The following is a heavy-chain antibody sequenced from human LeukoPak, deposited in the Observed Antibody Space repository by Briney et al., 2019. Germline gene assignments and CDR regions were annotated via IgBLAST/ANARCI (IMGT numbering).Heavy chain of an antibody. CDR1: GYTFTSYG. J-gene: IGHJ4*02. CDR2: ISAYNGNT. D-gene: IGHD4-17*01. Sequence: AASVKVSCKASGYTFTSYGISWVRQAPGQGLEWMGWISAYNGNTNYAQKLQGRVTMTTDTSTSTAYMELRSLRSGDTAVYYCARGMTTDDTGRGIPDYWGQGTLVTVSS. CDR3: ARGMTTDDTGRGIPDY. V-gene: IGHV1-18*01.